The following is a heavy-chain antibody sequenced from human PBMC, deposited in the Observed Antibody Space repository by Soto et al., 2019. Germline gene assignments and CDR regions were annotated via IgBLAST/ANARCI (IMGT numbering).Heavy chain of an antibody. CDR2: ISNNGAHT. J-gene: IGHJ6*03. CDR1: GFTFSNYE. CDR3: ERRGYGSRWSNVYMDV. D-gene: IGHD6-13*01. Sequence: EAQLVESGGGLVQPGGSLRLSCAASGFTFSNYEMHWVRQAPGKGLEWVSGISNNGAHTDYAKSVKGRFTISRDNSENTQYLQMGILRAEAMALYYCERRGYGSRWSNVYMDVWGKGTTVTVSS. V-gene: IGHV3-64*01.